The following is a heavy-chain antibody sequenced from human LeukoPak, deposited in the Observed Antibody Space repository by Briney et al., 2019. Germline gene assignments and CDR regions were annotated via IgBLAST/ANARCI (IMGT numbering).Heavy chain of an antibody. V-gene: IGHV4-4*07. CDR2: IYPSGST. CDR3: ARLSADSSSSRGFDY. Sequence: PSETLSLTCTVSGASISSYYWTWIRQPAGKGLEWIGRIYPSGSTNYNPSLKSRVAMSVDTSKNQFSLKLSSVTAADTAVYYCARLSADSSSSRGFDYWGQGTLVTVYS. D-gene: IGHD2-2*01. J-gene: IGHJ4*02. CDR1: GASISSYY.